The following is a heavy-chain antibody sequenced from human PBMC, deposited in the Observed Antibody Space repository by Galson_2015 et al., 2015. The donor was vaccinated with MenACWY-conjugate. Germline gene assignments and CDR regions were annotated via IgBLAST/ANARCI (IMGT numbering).Heavy chain of an antibody. V-gene: IGHV3-53*01. D-gene: IGHD3-10*01. CDR2: IYAGGST. Sequence: SLRLSCAATGFTVNSNYMSWVRQAPGKGLECVSVIYAGGSTYYTDSVKGRFTVSRDNSNNTVHLQMNSLRVEDTAVYYCARVISLRGSGHFPPDYMDVWGKGTTVTVSS. CDR3: ARVISLRGSGHFPPDYMDV. CDR1: GFTVNSNY. J-gene: IGHJ6*03.